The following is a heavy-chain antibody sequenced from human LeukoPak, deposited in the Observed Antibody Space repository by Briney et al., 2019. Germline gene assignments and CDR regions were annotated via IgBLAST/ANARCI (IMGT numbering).Heavy chain of an antibody. CDR1: HGSINSYY. D-gene: IGHD3-22*01. CDR3: ARRGYFGGSGLDH. V-gene: IGHV4-59*01. J-gene: IGHJ4*02. CDR2: IYYSGST. Sequence: PSETLSLTCTVSHGSINSYYWSWIRQPPGKGLEWIGYIYYSGSTNYNPSLKSRVTISLDTSKNQLSLKLSSVTAADTAVYFCARRGYFGGSGLDHWGQGTLVTVSS.